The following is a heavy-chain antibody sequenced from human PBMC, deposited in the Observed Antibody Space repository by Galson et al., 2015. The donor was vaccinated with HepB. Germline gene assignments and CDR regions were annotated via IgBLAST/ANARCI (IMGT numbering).Heavy chain of an antibody. Sequence: SEPLSLTCTVSGGSISSYYWSWIRQPPGKGLEWIGYIYYSGSTNYNPSLKSRVTISVDTSKNQFSLKLSSVTAADTAVYYCARLSTGIAALINWFDPWGQGTLVTVSS. CDR2: IYYSGST. CDR1: GGSISSYY. J-gene: IGHJ5*02. V-gene: IGHV4-59*08. D-gene: IGHD6-6*01. CDR3: ARLSTGIAALINWFDP.